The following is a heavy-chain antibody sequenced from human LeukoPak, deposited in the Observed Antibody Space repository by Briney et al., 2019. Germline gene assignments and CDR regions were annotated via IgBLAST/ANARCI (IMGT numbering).Heavy chain of an antibody. CDR2: ISAYNGNT. D-gene: IGHD6-13*01. CDR1: GYTFTSYG. CDR3: ARDALGIAAAGTEYNWFDP. V-gene: IGHV1-18*01. Sequence: ASVKVSCKASGYTFTSYGISWVRQAPGQGLEWMGWISAYNGNTNYAQKLQGRVTMTTDTSTSTVYMELSSLRSEDTAVYYCARDALGIAAAGTEYNWFDPWGQGTLVTVSS. J-gene: IGHJ5*02.